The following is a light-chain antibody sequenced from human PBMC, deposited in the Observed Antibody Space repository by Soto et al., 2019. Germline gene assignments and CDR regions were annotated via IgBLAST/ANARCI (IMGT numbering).Light chain of an antibody. V-gene: IGKV1-9*01. Sequence: IQLTQSPSSLSASVGDRVTITCRASQAINSYLAWYQQKPGKAPNLLIYATSTLESGVPSRFSGSGSGTDFTLTISGLQPEDSAAYYCQQLHSYPLTFGGGTNVEIK. CDR2: ATS. CDR3: QQLHSYPLT. J-gene: IGKJ4*01. CDR1: QAINSY.